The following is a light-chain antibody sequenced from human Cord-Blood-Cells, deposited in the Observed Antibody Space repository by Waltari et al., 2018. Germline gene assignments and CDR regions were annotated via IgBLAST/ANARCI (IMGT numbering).Light chain of an antibody. Sequence: QSALTQPPSVSGSPGQSVTISCTGTSSDVGSYRVSWYQQPPGTAPKLMIYEVSNRPSGVPDRFSGSKSGNTASLTSSGLQAEDEADYYCSSYTSSSTWVFGGGTKLTVL. CDR1: SSDVGSYR. CDR3: SSYTSSSTWV. V-gene: IGLV2-18*02. CDR2: EVS. J-gene: IGLJ3*02.